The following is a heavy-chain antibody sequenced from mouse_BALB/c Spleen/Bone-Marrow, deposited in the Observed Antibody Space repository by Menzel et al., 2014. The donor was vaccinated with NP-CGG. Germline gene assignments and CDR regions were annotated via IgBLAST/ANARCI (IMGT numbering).Heavy chain of an antibody. CDR1: GYTFTSYD. CDR3: ARSGDSLGYGFAY. V-gene: IGHV1S33*01. Sequence: LKECGPELVKPGALVKISCKASGYTFTSYDINWVKQRPGQGLEWIGWIYPGDGSTKYNEKFKGKATLTADKSSSTAYMQLSSLTSENSAVYFCARSGDSLGYGFAYWGQGTLVTVSA. J-gene: IGHJ3*01. D-gene: IGHD3-2*01. CDR2: IYPGDGST.